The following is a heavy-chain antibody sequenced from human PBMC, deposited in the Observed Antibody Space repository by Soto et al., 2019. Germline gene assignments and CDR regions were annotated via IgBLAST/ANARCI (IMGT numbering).Heavy chain of an antibody. CDR1: GFTFSDYY. CDR2: ISSSGSTI. D-gene: IGHD6-6*01. J-gene: IGHJ3*02. V-gene: IGHV3-11*01. CDR3: ARLSSSPVDAFDI. Sequence: GGSLRLSCAASGFTFSDYYMSWIRQAPGKGLEWVSYISSSGSTIYYADSVKGRFTISRDNAKNSLYLQMNSLRAEDTAVYYCARLSSSPVDAFDIWGQGTMVTVSS.